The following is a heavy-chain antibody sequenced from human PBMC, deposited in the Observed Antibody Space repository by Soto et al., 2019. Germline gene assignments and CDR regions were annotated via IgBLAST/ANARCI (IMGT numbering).Heavy chain of an antibody. V-gene: IGHV1-18*01. CDR1: GYIFTNYA. CDR2: ISGYHGDPNT. J-gene: IGHJ4*02. CDR3: DY. Sequence: ASVKVSCKASGYIFTNYAISWVRQAPGQGPEWMGWISGYHGDPNTHYSQKFQGRLTMTTDMSTTTAYMELRSLTSDDTAVYYFDYWGQG.